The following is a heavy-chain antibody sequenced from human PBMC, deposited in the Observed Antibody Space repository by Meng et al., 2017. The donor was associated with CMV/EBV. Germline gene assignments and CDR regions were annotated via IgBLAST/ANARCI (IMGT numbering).Heavy chain of an antibody. Sequence: GSLRLSCTVSGGSISSSSYYWGWIRQPPGKGLEWIGSIYYSGSTYYNPSLKSRVTISVDTSKNQFSLKLSPVTAADTAVYYCARQDKLSEIDYWGQGTLVTVSS. D-gene: IGHD2-15*01. CDR3: ARQDKLSEIDY. J-gene: IGHJ4*02. V-gene: IGHV4-39*01. CDR1: GGSISSSSYY. CDR2: IYYSGST.